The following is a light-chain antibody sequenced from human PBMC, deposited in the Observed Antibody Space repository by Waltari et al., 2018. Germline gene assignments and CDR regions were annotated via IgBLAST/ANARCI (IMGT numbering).Light chain of an antibody. CDR1: SSNTRSNT. Sequence: QSVLTKPPPASGPPGQRVTISCSGRSSNTRSNTVNWYQHLPGPAPDLLIYTNSYRPSGVPDRFSGSKSGTSASLAIRGLQSEDEADYYCAAWDVSLNGWVFGGGTKLTVL. CDR3: AAWDVSLNGWV. CDR2: TNS. V-gene: IGLV1-44*01. J-gene: IGLJ3*02.